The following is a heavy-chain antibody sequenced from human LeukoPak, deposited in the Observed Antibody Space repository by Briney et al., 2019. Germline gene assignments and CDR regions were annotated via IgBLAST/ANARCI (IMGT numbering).Heavy chain of an antibody. D-gene: IGHD1-7*01. J-gene: IGHJ4*02. Sequence: GESLKISCKGSGHSFTTYWIGWVRQLPGKGLEWMGIIYPGDSDARYSPSFQGRVTISADKSISTAYLQWSTLKASDTAVYYCATPTLGTIGEYLFDYWGQGTLVTVSS. CDR3: ATPTLGTIGEYLFDY. CDR1: GHSFTTYW. V-gene: IGHV5-51*01. CDR2: IYPGDSDA.